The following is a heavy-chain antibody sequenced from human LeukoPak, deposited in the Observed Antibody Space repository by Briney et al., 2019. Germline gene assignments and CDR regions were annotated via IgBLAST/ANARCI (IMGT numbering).Heavy chain of an antibody. CDR1: GFTLSSYG. D-gene: IGHD3-22*01. V-gene: IGHV3-9*01. Sequence: GGSLRLSCAASGFTLSSYGMHWVRQAPGKGLEWVSGISWNSGSIGYADSVKGRFTISRDGAKNSLYLQMNSLRPEDTALYYCAKDNYYDSSGYCDYWGQGTLVTVSS. J-gene: IGHJ4*02. CDR2: ISWNSGSI. CDR3: AKDNYYDSSGYCDY.